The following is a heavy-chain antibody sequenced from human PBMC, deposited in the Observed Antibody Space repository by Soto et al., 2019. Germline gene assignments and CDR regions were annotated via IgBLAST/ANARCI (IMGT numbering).Heavy chain of an antibody. J-gene: IGHJ6*02. CDR1: GGSISSGGYY. V-gene: IGHV4-31*03. CDR3: ARDFTDSSGPTLGMGV. CDR2: IYYSGST. Sequence: QVQLQESGPGLVKPSQTLSLTCTVSGGSISSGGYYWSWIRQHPGKGLEWIGYIYYSGSTYYNPSLSNRVTISVDTSKNQFSRKLSSVTAADTAVYYCARDFTDSSGPTLGMGVWGQGTTVTVSS. D-gene: IGHD6-19*01.